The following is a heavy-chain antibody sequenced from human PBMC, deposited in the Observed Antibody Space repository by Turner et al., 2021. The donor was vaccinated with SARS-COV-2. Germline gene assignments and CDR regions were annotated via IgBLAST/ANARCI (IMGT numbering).Heavy chain of an antibody. Sequence: QVQLLESGGGVVQPRRSLRLSCSASGFTFSSYGMHWVRQAPGKGLEWVAVIANDGNNEYYADSGKGRFTIARDNSKNTLCLQMNSLRAEDTAVYYCAKATLFLTVTTSPDYWGQGTLVTVSS. CDR2: IANDGNNE. CDR3: AKATLFLTVTTSPDY. J-gene: IGHJ4*02. D-gene: IGHD4-17*01. V-gene: IGHV3-30*18. CDR1: GFTFSSYG.